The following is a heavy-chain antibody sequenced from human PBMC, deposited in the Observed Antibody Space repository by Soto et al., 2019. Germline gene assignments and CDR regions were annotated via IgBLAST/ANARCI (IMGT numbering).Heavy chain of an antibody. V-gene: IGHV3-9*01. D-gene: IGHD2-2*01. CDR2: ISWDGGDM. Sequence: EVQLVESGGGLVQPGGSLXXSCXXXGXXXXDXXXHXVRQARGQGLVWVSGISWDGGDMGYAESGKGRFTISRENAKKHLYLQMNSLRVEDPALSYCTKGEGYCSSISSKDTFDSWAQGTMVTAS. CDR1: GXXXXDXX. CDR3: TKGEGYCSSISSKDTFDS. J-gene: IGHJ3*01.